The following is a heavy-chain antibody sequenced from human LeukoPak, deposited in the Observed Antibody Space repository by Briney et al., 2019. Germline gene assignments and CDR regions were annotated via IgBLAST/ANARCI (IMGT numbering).Heavy chain of an antibody. Sequence: GGSLRLSCAASGFTFSNYAMTWVRQAPGKGLEWVSSITDRGSATYYADSVKGQFTISRDNSKNTLYLQMNSLRVEDTAVYYCAKGSRGNYDYWGQGTLVTVSS. CDR2: ITDRGSAT. V-gene: IGHV3-23*01. J-gene: IGHJ4*02. CDR3: AKGSRGNYDY. D-gene: IGHD1-7*01. CDR1: GFTFSNYA.